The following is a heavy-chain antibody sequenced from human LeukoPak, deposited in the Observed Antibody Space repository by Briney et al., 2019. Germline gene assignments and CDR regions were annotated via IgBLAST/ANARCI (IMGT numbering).Heavy chain of an antibody. CDR2: IFSGGTT. CDR3: ARGGYGSGSYDHYNYHMDV. CDR1: GFTVSSNY. Sequence: QPGGSLRLSCAVSGFTVSSNYMIWVRQAPGKGLEWVSVIFSGGTTYNADSVKGRLTISRDNSKSTLYLQMNSLRAEDTAVYYCARGGYGSGSYDHYNYHMDVWGRGTTVTVSS. J-gene: IGHJ6*03. D-gene: IGHD3-10*01. V-gene: IGHV3-66*02.